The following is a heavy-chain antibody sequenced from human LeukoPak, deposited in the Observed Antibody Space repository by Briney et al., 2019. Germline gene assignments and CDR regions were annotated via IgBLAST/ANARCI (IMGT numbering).Heavy chain of an antibody. CDR1: GFTFSSYS. J-gene: IGHJ4*02. CDR2: ISSSSSYI. D-gene: IGHD3-10*01. V-gene: IGHV3-21*01. Sequence: GGSLRLSCAASGFTFSSYSMNWVRQAPGKGLEWVSSISSSSSYIYYADSVKGRFTISRDNAKNSLYLQMNSLRAEDTAVYYCVRENYGSGSPALDYWGQGTLVTVSS. CDR3: VRENYGSGSPALDY.